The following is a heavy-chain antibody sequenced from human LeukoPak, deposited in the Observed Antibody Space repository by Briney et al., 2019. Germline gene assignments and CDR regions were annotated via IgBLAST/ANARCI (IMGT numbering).Heavy chain of an antibody. D-gene: IGHD1-20*01. J-gene: IGHJ4*02. V-gene: IGHV3-48*01. CDR3: ARDVGLTGN. CDR2: ISTSSSTI. CDR1: GFTFSSYS. Sequence: GGSLRLSCAAPGFTFSSYSMNWVRQAPGKGLEWVSYISTSSSTIYYADSVKGRFTISRGNAKNSLYLQMNSLRAEDTAVYYCARDVGLTGNWGQGTLVTVSS.